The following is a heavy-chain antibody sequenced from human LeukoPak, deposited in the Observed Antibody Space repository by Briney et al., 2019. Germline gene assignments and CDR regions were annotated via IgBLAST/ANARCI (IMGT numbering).Heavy chain of an antibody. V-gene: IGHV3-30*03. CDR1: GFTFSSYG. D-gene: IGHD2/OR15-2a*01. CDR3: ARGPEIFSYGMDV. Sequence: SGGSLRLSCAASGFTFSSYGMHWVRQAPGKGLEWVAVISYDGSNKYYADSMKGRFTISRDNSKNTLYLQMNSLRAEDTAVYYCARGPEIFSYGMDVWGQGTTVTVSS. CDR2: ISYDGSNK. J-gene: IGHJ6*02.